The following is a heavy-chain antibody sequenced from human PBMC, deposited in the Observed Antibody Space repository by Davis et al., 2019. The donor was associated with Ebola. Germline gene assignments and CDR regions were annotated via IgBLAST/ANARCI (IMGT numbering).Heavy chain of an antibody. V-gene: IGHV1-18*04. CDR3: ARAQFPTTSDH. Sequence: AASVKVSCKTSGYTFTNYGITWVRQAPGQGLEWMGWINPHNNNTNYAQSVQGRVTMTTDTSTSTAYMEVGSLRSDDTAVYYCARAQFPTTSDHWGQGTLVTVSS. D-gene: IGHD1-1*01. CDR1: GYTFTNYG. CDR2: INPHNNNT. J-gene: IGHJ4*02.